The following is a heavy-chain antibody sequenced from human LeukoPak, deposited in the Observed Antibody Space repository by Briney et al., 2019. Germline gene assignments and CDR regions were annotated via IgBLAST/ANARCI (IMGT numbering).Heavy chain of an antibody. Sequence: PGGSLRLSCAASGFTFSSYEMNWVRQAPGKGLEWVSYISSSGSTIYYADSVKGRFTISRDNSKNTLYLQMNSLRAEDTAVYYCARDLGSSNDYWGQGTLVTVSS. J-gene: IGHJ4*02. CDR2: ISSSGSTI. CDR1: GFTFSSYE. D-gene: IGHD6-13*01. V-gene: IGHV3-48*03. CDR3: ARDLGSSNDY.